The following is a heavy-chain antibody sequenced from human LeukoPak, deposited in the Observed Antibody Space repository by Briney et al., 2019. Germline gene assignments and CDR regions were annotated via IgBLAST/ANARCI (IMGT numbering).Heavy chain of an antibody. D-gene: IGHD3-3*01. Sequence: EGSLRLSCAASGFSFSNAWMSWVRQAPGKGLEWVGHIKTKTDAWTTDYAAPVKGRFTISRDDSKNTVYLQMNSLKTEDTAVYYCSTTHYNFYDLDHWGQGTLVTVSS. CDR3: STTHYNFYDLDH. CDR1: GFSFSNAW. J-gene: IGHJ4*02. CDR2: IKTKTDAWTT. V-gene: IGHV3-15*01.